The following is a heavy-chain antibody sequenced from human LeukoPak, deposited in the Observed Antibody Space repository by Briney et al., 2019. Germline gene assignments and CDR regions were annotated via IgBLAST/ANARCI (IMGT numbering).Heavy chain of an antibody. CDR2: ISAYNGNT. D-gene: IGHD4-11*01. J-gene: IGHJ4*02. CDR1: GYTFTSYG. V-gene: IGHV1-18*01. Sequence: ASVKVSCEASGYTFTSYGISWVRRAPGQGLEWMGWISAYNGNTNYAQKLQGRVTMTTDTSTSTAYMELRSLRSDDTAVYYCAREYDYSNYRTHYYFDYWGQGTLVTVSS. CDR3: AREYDYSNYRTHYYFDY.